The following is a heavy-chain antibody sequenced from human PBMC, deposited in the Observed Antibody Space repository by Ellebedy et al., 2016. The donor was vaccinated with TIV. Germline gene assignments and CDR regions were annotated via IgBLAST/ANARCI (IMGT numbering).Heavy chain of an antibody. Sequence: GESLKISCEASGYTFTTYWIGWVRQMPGKGLEWVGIIHPLDSDTRYSPSYKGQVTISADKSVTTACLQWSSLKASDTAIYYCARRYSYDSASDYWGQGTLVAVSS. CDR1: GYTFTTYW. CDR3: ARRYSYDSASDY. CDR2: IHPLDSDT. V-gene: IGHV5-51*01. J-gene: IGHJ4*02. D-gene: IGHD3-22*01.